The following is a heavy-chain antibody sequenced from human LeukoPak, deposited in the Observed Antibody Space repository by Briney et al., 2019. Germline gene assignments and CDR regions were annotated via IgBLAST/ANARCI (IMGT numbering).Heavy chain of an antibody. CDR1: GASVSSGTYF. Sequence: PSETLSLTCTVSGASVSSGTYFWTWIRQPPGKGLEWIGYISHSGSTNYNPSLKSRDTISLDTSKNQFSLKLSSVTAADTAVYFCARSPSGYRFDYWGQGTLVTVSS. J-gene: IGHJ4*02. CDR2: ISHSGST. D-gene: IGHD3-22*01. CDR3: ARSPSGYRFDY. V-gene: IGHV4-61*01.